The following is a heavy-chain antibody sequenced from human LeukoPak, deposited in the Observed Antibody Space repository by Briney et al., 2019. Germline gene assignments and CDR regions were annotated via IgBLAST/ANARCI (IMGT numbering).Heavy chain of an antibody. D-gene: IGHD3-10*01. J-gene: IGHJ5*02. CDR2: IKQDGSHT. V-gene: IGHV3-7*03. CDR1: GFTFSTYW. Sequence: GGSLRLSCEASGFTFSTYWMSWVRQAPEKGLEWVANIKQDGSHTYHADSVKGRFTISRDNAKNSLYLQMNSLRAEATAVYYFAKVGGWRTVGIWFDPGGQGTLVTVPS. CDR3: AKVGGWRTVGIWFDP.